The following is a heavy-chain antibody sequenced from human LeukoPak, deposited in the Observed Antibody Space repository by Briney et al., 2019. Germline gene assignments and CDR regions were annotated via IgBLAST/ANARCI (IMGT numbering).Heavy chain of an antibody. D-gene: IGHD6-19*01. CDR3: AKVRPPPGSGWYGGDDY. CDR2: IRSSGDDT. V-gene: IGHV3-23*01. J-gene: IGHJ4*02. CDR1: GFTFRNYV. Sequence: PGGSLRPSCTASGFTFRNYVMSWVRQAPGKGLEWVSSIRSSGDDTSSADSVKGRFTIFRDNSKSTLYLQMNSLRAEDTAIYYCAKVRPPPGSGWYGGDDYWGQGTLVTVSP.